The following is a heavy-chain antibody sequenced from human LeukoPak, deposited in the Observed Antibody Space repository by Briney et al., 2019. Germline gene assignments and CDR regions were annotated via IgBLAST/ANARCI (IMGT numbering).Heavy chain of an antibody. CDR2: ISSSSSYI. CDR3: AREGQQQPDY. Sequence: NPGGSLRLSCAASGFTFSSYSMNWVRQAPGKGPEWVSSISSSSSYIYYADSVKGRFTISRDNAKNSLYLQMNSLRAEDTAVYYCAREGQQQPDYWGQGTLVTVSS. V-gene: IGHV3-21*01. J-gene: IGHJ4*02. D-gene: IGHD6-13*01. CDR1: GFTFSSYS.